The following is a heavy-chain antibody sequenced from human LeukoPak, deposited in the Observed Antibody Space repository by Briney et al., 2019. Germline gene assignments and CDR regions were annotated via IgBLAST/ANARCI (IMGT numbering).Heavy chain of an antibody. CDR2: ISWNSGSI. Sequence: GRSLRLSCAASGFTFDDYAMHWVRQAPGKGLEWVSGISWNSGSIGYADSVKGRFTISRDNAKNSLYLQMNSLRAEDTALYYCAKDRYSSSWVYYYGMDVWGQGTTVTVSS. CDR1: GFTFDDYA. V-gene: IGHV3-9*01. J-gene: IGHJ6*02. CDR3: AKDRYSSSWVYYYGMDV. D-gene: IGHD6-13*01.